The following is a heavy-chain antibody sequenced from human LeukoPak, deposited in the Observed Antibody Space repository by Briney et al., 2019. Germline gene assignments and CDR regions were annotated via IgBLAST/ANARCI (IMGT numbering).Heavy chain of an antibody. D-gene: IGHD3-3*01. CDR2: FDPEDGET. Sequence: ASVKVSCKVSGYTLTELSMHWVRQAPGKGLEWMGGFDPEDGETIYAQKFQGRVTMTRDMSTSTVYMELSSLRSEDTAVYYCARGGYDSTPYYYYMDVWGKGTTVTVSS. V-gene: IGHV1-24*01. CDR1: GYTLTELS. CDR3: ARGGYDSTPYYYYMDV. J-gene: IGHJ6*03.